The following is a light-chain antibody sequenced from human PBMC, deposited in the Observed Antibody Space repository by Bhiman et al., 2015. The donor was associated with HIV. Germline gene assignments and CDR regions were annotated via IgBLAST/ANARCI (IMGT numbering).Light chain of an antibody. CDR1: NIGTKS. CDR2: YNS. Sequence: SYLLTQPPSVSVAPGMTARITCGGNNIGTKSVHWHQQKPGQAPVAVIYYNSDRPSGVPERLSGSNSGNTATLTITRVEAGDEADYYCQLLDSSRNVVFGGGTKLTVL. V-gene: IGLV3-21*04. J-gene: IGLJ2*01. CDR3: QLLDSSRNVV.